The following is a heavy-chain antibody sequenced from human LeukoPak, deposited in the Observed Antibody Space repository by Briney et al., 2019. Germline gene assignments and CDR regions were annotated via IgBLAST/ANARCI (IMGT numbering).Heavy chain of an antibody. CDR2: IYHSGST. J-gene: IGHJ4*02. D-gene: IGHD3-22*01. CDR3: ARRWGYYYDSSGYDY. V-gene: IGHV4-38-2*01. Sequence: PSETLSLTCAVSGYSISSGYYWGWIRQPPGKGLEWIGSIYHSGSTYYNPSLKSRVTISVDTSKNQFSLKLSSVTAADTAVYYCARRWGYYYDSSGYDYWGQGTLVTVSS. CDR1: GYSISSGYY.